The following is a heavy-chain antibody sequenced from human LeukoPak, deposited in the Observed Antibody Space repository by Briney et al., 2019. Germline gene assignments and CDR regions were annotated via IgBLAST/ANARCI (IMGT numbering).Heavy chain of an antibody. CDR3: ARDVLDEALGRSPLRYFDWLSVANG. CDR2: IYYSGST. J-gene: IGHJ4*02. D-gene: IGHD3-9*01. CDR1: GGSISSSSYY. V-gene: IGHV4-39*07. Sequence: SETLSLTCTVSGGSISSSSYYWGWIRQPPGKGLEWIGSIYYSGSTYYNPSLKSRVTISVDTSKNQFSLKLSSVTAADTAVYYCARDVLDEALGRSPLRYFDWLSVANGWGQGTLVTVSS.